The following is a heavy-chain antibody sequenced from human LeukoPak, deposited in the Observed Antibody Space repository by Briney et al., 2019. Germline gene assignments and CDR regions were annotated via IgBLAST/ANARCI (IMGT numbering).Heavy chain of an antibody. Sequence: ASVKVSCKASGYTFTSYGISWVRQAPGQGLEWMGGISAYNGNTNYAQKLQGRVTMTTNTSTSTAYMELRSLRSDDTAVYYCARDRGYSYGYNYYYMDVWGKGTTVTVSS. J-gene: IGHJ6*03. CDR3: ARDRGYSYGYNYYYMDV. CDR1: GYTFTSYG. D-gene: IGHD5-18*01. V-gene: IGHV1-18*01. CDR2: ISAYNGNT.